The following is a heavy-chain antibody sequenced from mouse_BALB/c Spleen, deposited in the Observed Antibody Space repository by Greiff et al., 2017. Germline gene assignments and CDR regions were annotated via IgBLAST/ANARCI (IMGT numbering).Heavy chain of an antibody. D-gene: IGHD1-1*01. CDR3: ARGATVYYYAMDY. Sequence: VQLQQSGPGLVAPSQSLSITCTVSGFSLTSYGVHWVRQPPGKGLEWLGVIWGGGSTNYNSAIMSRLSISKDNSKSQVFLKMNSLQTDDTTMYYCARGATVYYYAMDYWGQGTSVTVSS. CDR2: IWGGGST. J-gene: IGHJ4*01. V-gene: IGHV2-9*02. CDR1: GFSLTSYG.